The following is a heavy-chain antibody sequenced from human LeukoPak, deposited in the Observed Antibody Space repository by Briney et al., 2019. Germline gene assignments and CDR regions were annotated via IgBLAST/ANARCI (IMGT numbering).Heavy chain of an antibody. J-gene: IGHJ3*02. CDR3: ARREVTYDAFDI. Sequence: SETLSLTCTVTGGSISSYHWSWIRQPPGKGLEWIGYIYYSGSTNYNPSLKSRVTISVDTSKNQFSLKLSSVTAADTAVYYCARREVTYDAFDIWGQGTMVTVSS. CDR2: IYYSGST. CDR1: GGSISSYH. V-gene: IGHV4-59*08. D-gene: IGHD2-21*02.